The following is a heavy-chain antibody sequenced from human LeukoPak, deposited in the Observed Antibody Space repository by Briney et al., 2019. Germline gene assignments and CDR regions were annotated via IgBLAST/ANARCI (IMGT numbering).Heavy chain of an antibody. CDR3: AKTQRGYSGYDAVDY. CDR2: IYSDGRT. CDR1: GFIVSNKY. J-gene: IGHJ4*02. Sequence: GGSLRLSCAASGFIVSNKYMTWVRQVPGKGLEWVSLIYSDGRTYYADSVRGRCTISRDNSKNTLYLQMNSLRAEDTAVYYCAKTQRGYSGYDAVDYWGQGTLVTVSS. V-gene: IGHV3-53*01. D-gene: IGHD5-12*01.